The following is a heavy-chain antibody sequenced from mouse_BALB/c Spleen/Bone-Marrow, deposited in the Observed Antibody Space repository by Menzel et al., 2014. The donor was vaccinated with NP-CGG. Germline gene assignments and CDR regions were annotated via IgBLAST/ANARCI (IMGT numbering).Heavy chain of an antibody. J-gene: IGHJ3*01. V-gene: IGHV14-3*02. CDR2: IDPANGNT. D-gene: IGHD1-1*01. Sequence: LVESGAELVKPGASVKLSCTASGFNIKDTYMHWVKQRPEQGLGWIGRIDPANGNTKYDPKFQGKATITADTSSNTAYLQLSSLTSEDTAVYYYASYYYGRAWFAYWGQGTLVTVSA. CDR3: ASYYYGRAWFAY. CDR1: GFNIKDTY.